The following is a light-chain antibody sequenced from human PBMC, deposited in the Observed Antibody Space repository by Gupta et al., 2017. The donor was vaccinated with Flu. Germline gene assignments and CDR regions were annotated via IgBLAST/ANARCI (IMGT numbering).Light chain of an antibody. CDR3: QAWDINIVV. J-gene: IGLJ2*01. Sequence: SYELTQPPSVSVSPEQTVSITCSGNKLDKKYIAWYQQRPGQSPVLVIYQNNERPSGIPERFSGSNSGNTATLTISGTQTLDEADYYCQAWDINIVVFGGGTKLTVL. CDR2: QNN. CDR1: KLDKKY. V-gene: IGLV3-1*01.